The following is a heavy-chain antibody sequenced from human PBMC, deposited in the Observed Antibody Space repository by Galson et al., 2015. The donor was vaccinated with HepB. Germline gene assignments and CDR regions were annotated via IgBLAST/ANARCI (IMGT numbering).Heavy chain of an antibody. CDR2: ISGSGGFT. V-gene: IGHV3-23*01. Sequence: SLRLSCAASGFTFSSYAMSWVRQAPGKGLEWASTISGSGGFTYYADSVKGRFTISRDNSKNTLFLQMNSLRAEDTAVYYCARDNFAERGYNYGPDYWGQGTLVTVSS. J-gene: IGHJ4*02. CDR3: ARDNFAERGYNYGPDY. D-gene: IGHD5-18*01. CDR1: GFTFSSYA.